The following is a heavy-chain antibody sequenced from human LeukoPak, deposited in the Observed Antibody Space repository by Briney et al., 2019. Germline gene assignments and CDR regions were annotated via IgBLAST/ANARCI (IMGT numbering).Heavy chain of an antibody. J-gene: IGHJ6*02. Sequence: PGGSPKPPPPPPQSTPTTKTINPAPHTPGKGLKWAPPIRITRRNKNYADSVKGRFTISRDNAKNSLYLQMNSLRAEDTAVYYCARADYSDIVVVPAAMFYYYYGMDVWGQGTTVTVSS. CDR1: QSTPTTKT. CDR3: ARADYSDIVVVPAAMFYYYYGMDV. V-gene: IGHV3-21*01. CDR2: IRITRRNK. D-gene: IGHD2-2*01.